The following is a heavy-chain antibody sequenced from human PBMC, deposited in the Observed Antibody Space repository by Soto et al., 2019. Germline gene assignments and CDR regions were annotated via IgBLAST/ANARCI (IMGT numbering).Heavy chain of an antibody. V-gene: IGHV1-69*13. CDR1: GGTFGKYK. J-gene: IGHJ4*02. CDR2: IIPVFGTA. D-gene: IGHD2-15*01. CDR3: ARESRYCSGGSCYFLPGIDY. Sequence: ASVKVSCKASGGTFGKYKITWVRQAPGQGLEWMGGIIPVFGTANYAQKFEGRVTITADESTSTAYMELSSLRSDDTAVYYCARESRYCSGGSCYFLPGIDYWGQGTLVTVSS.